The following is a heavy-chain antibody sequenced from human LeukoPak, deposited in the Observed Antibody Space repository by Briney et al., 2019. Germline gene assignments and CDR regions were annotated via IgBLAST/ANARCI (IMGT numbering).Heavy chain of an antibody. CDR3: ARGYSYGYWFDP. Sequence: ASVKVSCKASGGTFSSYAISRVRQAPGQGLEWKGRIIPILGIANYAQKFQGRVTITADKSTSTAYMELSSLRSEDTAVYYCARGYSYGYWFDPWGQGTLVTVSS. CDR2: IIPILGIA. D-gene: IGHD5-18*01. V-gene: IGHV1-69*04. CDR1: GGTFSSYA. J-gene: IGHJ5*02.